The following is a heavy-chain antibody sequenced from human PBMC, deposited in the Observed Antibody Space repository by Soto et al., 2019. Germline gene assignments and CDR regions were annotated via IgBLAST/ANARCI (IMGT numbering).Heavy chain of an antibody. CDR3: ARADYGGKFDY. D-gene: IGHD4-17*01. Sequence: SETLSLTCAVSGGSISSGGYSWSWIRQPPGKGLEWIGYIYHSGSTYYNPSLESRVTISVDRSKNQFSLKLSSVTAADTAVYYCARADYGGKFDYWGQGTLVTVPS. V-gene: IGHV4-30-2*01. CDR2: IYHSGST. CDR1: GGSISSGGYS. J-gene: IGHJ4*02.